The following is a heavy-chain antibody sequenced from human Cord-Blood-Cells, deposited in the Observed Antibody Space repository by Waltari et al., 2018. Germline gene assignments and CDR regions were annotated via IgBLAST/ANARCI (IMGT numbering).Heavy chain of an antibody. CDR2: INPSGGST. CDR1: GYTCPSYY. Sequence: QVQLVQSGAEVKKPGASVKVSCKASGYTCPSYYMHWVRQAPGQGLEWMGIINPSGGSTSYAQKFQGRVTMTRDTSTSTVYMELSSLRSEDTAVYYCARTENCGGDCYWFDPWGQGTLVTVSS. V-gene: IGHV1-46*01. D-gene: IGHD2-21*01. CDR3: ARTENCGGDCYWFDP. J-gene: IGHJ5*02.